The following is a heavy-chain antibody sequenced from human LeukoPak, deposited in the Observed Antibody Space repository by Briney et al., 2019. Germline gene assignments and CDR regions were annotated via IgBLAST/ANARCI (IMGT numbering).Heavy chain of an antibody. CDR3: VQEFNHEQWFFDI. CDR1: GFTFSSYA. V-gene: IGHV3-30*18. J-gene: IGHJ2*01. CDR2: VSTDGTIK. D-gene: IGHD3-22*01. Sequence: GGSLRLSCAASGFTFSSYAMSWVRQAPGKGLEWVAVVSTDGTIKYYADSMKGRFTVSRDNSKNTVDLQMNSLRVEDTALYFCVQEFNHEQWFFDIWGRGTLVTVSS.